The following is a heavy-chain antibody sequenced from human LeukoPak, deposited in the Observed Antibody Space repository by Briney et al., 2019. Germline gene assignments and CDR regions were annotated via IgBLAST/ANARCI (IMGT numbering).Heavy chain of an antibody. Sequence: PSETLSLTCAVYGGSFSGYYWSWICQPPGKGLEWIGEINHSGSTNYNPSLKSRVTISVDTSKNQFSLKLSSVTAADTAVYYCARGFYYFDYWGQGTLVTVSS. J-gene: IGHJ4*02. CDR3: ARGFYYFDY. CDR2: INHSGST. CDR1: GGSFSGYY. V-gene: IGHV4-34*01.